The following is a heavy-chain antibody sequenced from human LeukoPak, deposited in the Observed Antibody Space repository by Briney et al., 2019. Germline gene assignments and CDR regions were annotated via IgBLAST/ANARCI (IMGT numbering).Heavy chain of an antibody. CDR2: IYYSGST. CDR3: ARVFRGELSYYFDY. J-gene: IGHJ4*02. V-gene: IGHV4-59*11. CDR1: GGSISSHY. Sequence: PSETLSLTCTVSGGSISSHYWSWIRQPPGKRLEWIGYIYYSGSTNYNPSLKSRVTISVDTSKNQFSLKLSSVTAADTAVYYCARVFRGELSYYFDYWGQGTLVTVSS. D-gene: IGHD3-16*02.